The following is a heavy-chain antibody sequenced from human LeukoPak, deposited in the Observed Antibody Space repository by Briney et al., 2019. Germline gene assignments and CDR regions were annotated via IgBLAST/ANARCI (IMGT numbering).Heavy chain of an antibody. Sequence: PSETLSLTCTVSGGSISSGDYYWSWIRQPPGKGLEWIGYIYYSGSTYYNPSLKSRVTISVDTSKNQFSLKLSSVTAADTAAYYCARVPVDCSGGSCYGFDYWGQGTLVTVSS. CDR2: IYYSGST. V-gene: IGHV4-30-4*01. CDR1: GGSISSGDYY. D-gene: IGHD2-15*01. J-gene: IGHJ4*02. CDR3: ARVPVDCSGGSCYGFDY.